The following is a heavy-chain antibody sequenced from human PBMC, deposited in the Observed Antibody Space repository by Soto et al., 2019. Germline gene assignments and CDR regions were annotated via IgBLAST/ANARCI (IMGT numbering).Heavy chain of an antibody. Sequence: AGGSLRHSCGASGFTFTRYALSWGRPAPGKGLEWVSAISGSGGSTYYADSVKGRFTISRDNSKNTLSLQMNSLRAEDTAVYYCAKDSITPICSGGSCYPGYWGQGSLVTVSS. V-gene: IGHV3-23*01. D-gene: IGHD2-15*01. CDR1: GFTFTRYA. CDR2: ISGSGGST. CDR3: AKDSITPICSGGSCYPGY. J-gene: IGHJ4*02.